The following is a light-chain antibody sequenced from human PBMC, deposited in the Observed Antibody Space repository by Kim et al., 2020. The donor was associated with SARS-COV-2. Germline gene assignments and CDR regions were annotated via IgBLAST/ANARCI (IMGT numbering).Light chain of an antibody. CDR2: GKD. Sequence: LGQTVRLTCQGDSLRKYYASWYHKKPGRAPLLVFHGKDNRPSGIPDQFSGSSTRITASLTITGAQAEDESDHYCNARDSSGNRLVFGGGTQLTVL. J-gene: IGLJ2*01. V-gene: IGLV3-19*01. CDR1: SLRKYY. CDR3: NARDSSGNRLV.